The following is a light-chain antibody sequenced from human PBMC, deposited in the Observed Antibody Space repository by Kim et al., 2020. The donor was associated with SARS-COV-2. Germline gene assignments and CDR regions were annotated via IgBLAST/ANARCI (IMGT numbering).Light chain of an antibody. CDR3: SSYTSSSTYV. J-gene: IGLJ1*01. CDR2: DVS. CDR1: SSDVGCYNY. V-gene: IGLV2-14*04. Sequence: GQSITISCTGTSSDVGCYNYVSWYQQHPGKAPKLMIYDVSKRASGVSNRFSGSKSGNTASLTISGLQAEDEADYYCSSYTSSSTYVFGTGTKVTVL.